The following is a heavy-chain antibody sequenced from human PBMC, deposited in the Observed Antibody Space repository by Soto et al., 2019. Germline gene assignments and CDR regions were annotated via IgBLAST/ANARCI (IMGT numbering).Heavy chain of an antibody. Sequence: GGSLRLSCAASGFSFSNYAMHWVRQAPGKGLEYVSAINSNGGTTYYANSVKGRFTISRDNSRNTLYLQVGSLRADDTALYYYDSSGYPGAYWGQGTLVTVSS. CDR3: DSSGYPGAY. D-gene: IGHD3-22*01. CDR1: GFSFSNYA. V-gene: IGHV3-64*01. J-gene: IGHJ4*02. CDR2: INSNGGTT.